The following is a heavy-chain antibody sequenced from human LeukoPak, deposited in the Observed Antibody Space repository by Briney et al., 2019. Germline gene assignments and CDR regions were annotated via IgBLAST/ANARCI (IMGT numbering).Heavy chain of an antibody. Sequence: GESLRISCKGSGYSFTSYWITWVRQMPGKGLEWMGMIDPGDSYTNYSPSFQGHVTISADKSINTAYLQWSSLKASDTAMYYCARLRGSGPYYYNGLDVWGKGTTVTVSS. V-gene: IGHV5-10-1*01. CDR2: IDPGDSYT. J-gene: IGHJ6*04. D-gene: IGHD3-10*01. CDR3: ARLRGSGPYYYNGLDV. CDR1: GYSFTSYW.